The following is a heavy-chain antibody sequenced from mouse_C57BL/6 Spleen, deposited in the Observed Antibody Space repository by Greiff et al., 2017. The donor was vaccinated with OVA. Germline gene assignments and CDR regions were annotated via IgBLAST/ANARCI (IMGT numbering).Heavy chain of an antibody. CDR2: INPNNGGT. J-gene: IGHJ4*01. CDR1: GYTFTDYN. CDR3: ARGVYGSGYEGEYYAIDD. Sequence: EVQLQQSGPELVKPGASVKIPCKASGYTFTDYNMDWVKQSHGKSLEWIGDINPNNGGTIYNQKFKGKATLTVDKSSSTAYMELRSLTSEDTAVYYCARGVYGSGYEGEYYAIDDWGQGTSVTVSS. V-gene: IGHV1-18*01. D-gene: IGHD1-1*01.